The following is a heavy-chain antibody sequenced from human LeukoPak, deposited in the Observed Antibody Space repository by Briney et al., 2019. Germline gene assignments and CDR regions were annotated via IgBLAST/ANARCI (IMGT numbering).Heavy chain of an antibody. CDR2: INTSGDS. D-gene: IGHD1-26*01. J-gene: IGHJ4*02. V-gene: IGHV4-4*07. Sequence: KPSETLSLTCTVSGSSISGYYWSWIRQPAGKGLEWIGRINTSGDSNYNPSLKSRVTMSVDTSKNQFSLKVSSVTAADTAVYYCARVSVITQYNGSPDYFASWGQGTLLTVSS. CDR3: ARVSVITQYNGSPDYFAS. CDR1: GSSISGYY.